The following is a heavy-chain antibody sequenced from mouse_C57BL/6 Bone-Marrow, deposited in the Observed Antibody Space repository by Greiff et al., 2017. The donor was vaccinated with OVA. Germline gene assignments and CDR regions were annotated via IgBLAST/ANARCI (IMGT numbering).Heavy chain of an antibody. D-gene: IGHD1-1*01. CDR1: GFNIKDDY. CDR3: TPLYYYGSSDY. Sequence: DVKLQESGAELVRPGASVKLSCTASGFNIKDDYMHWVKQRPEQGLEWIGWIDPENGDTEYASKFQGKATITADTSSNTAYLQLSSLTSEDTAVYYCTPLYYYGSSDYWGQGTTLTVSS. CDR2: IDPENGDT. V-gene: IGHV14-4*01. J-gene: IGHJ2*01.